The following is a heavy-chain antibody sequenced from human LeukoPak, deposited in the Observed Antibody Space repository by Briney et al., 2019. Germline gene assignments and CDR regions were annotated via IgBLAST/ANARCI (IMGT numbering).Heavy chain of an antibody. V-gene: IGHV4-59*01. J-gene: IGHJ4*02. Sequence: PSETLSLTCTVSGGSISSYYWNWIRQPPGKGLEWIGYISYNGDTNYNPSLKSRVTMSVDTSKNQFSLKVISVTAADTAVYYCARDLRWELRSLDHWGQGTLVTVSS. CDR3: ARDLRWELRSLDH. CDR2: ISYNGDT. D-gene: IGHD1-26*01. CDR1: GGSISSYY.